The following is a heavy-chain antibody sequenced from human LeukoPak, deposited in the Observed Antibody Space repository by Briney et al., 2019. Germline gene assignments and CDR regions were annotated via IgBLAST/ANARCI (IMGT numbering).Heavy chain of an antibody. CDR1: GFIFRSYA. Sequence: PGGSLRLSCVGSGFIFRSYAVTWVRQAPGKGPDWVSSITANGDTTYYADSVKGRFTISRDNSKNTLYLQMNSLRAEDTAVYYCAKGDRPLDYWGQGTLVTVSS. J-gene: IGHJ4*02. CDR2: ITANGDTT. V-gene: IGHV3-23*01. CDR3: AKGDRPLDY.